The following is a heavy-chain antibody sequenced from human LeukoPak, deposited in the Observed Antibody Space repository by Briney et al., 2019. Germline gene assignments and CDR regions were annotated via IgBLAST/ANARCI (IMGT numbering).Heavy chain of an antibody. CDR1: GFTFSSYI. Sequence: GGSLRLSCAASGFTFSSYIMNWVRQAPGKGLEWVSYISSSSSTIYYADSVKGRFTISRDNAKNSLYLQMNSLRDEDTAVYYCARGLWSYDAAQFDYWGQGTLVTVSS. D-gene: IGHD1-26*01. CDR2: ISSSSSTI. J-gene: IGHJ4*02. CDR3: ARGLWSYDAAQFDY. V-gene: IGHV3-48*02.